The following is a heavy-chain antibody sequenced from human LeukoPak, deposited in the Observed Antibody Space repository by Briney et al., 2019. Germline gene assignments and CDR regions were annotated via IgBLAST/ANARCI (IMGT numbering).Heavy chain of an antibody. V-gene: IGHV1-2*02. CDR2: INPNSGGT. J-gene: IGHJ5*02. CDR3: AREVGYGKPNWFDP. CDR1: GYTFTGYY. D-gene: IGHD5-12*01. Sequence: GASVKVSCKASGYTFTGYYMHWVRQAPGQGLEWMGWINPNSGGTNYAQKFQGRVTMTRDTSISTAYMELSRLRSDDTAVYYCAREVGYGKPNWFDPRGQGTLVTVSS.